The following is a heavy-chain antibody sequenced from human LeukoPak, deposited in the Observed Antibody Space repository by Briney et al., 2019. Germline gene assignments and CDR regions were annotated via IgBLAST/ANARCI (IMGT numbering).Heavy chain of an antibody. CDR1: GGSISSSGYS. Sequence: SQTLSLTCTVSGGSISSSGYSWTWIRQPPGKGLEWIGYIYHSGSTFYNPSLKSRVTISIDRSKNQFSLKLTSVTAADTAVYYCARGGSTAVVSFDYWGQGTLVTVS. J-gene: IGHJ4*02. CDR3: ARGGSTAVVSFDY. V-gene: IGHV4-30-2*01. D-gene: IGHD4-23*01. CDR2: IYHSGST.